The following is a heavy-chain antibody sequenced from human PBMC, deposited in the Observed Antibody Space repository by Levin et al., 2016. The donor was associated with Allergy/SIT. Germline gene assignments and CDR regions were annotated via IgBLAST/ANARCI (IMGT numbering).Heavy chain of an antibody. V-gene: IGHV1-69*10. J-gene: IGHJ6*02. CDR2: IIPIFGIA. Sequence: SVKVSCKASRGTFSSYAISWVRQAPGQGLEWMGGIIPIFGIANYAQKFQGRVTITADKSTSTAYMELSSLRSEDTAVYYCARNGAYSSPPSVYFYYGMDVWGQGTTVTVSS. D-gene: IGHD6-13*01. CDR3: ARNGAYSSPPSVYFYYGMDV. CDR1: RGTFSSYA.